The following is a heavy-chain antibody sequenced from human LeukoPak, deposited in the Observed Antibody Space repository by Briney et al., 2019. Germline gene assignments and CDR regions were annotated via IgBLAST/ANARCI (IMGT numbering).Heavy chain of an antibody. J-gene: IGHJ4*02. D-gene: IGHD3-16*02. CDR1: GGSLSGYY. CDR2: INHSGST. Sequence: PSETLSLTCAVYGGSLSGYYWSWIRQPPGKGLGWSGEINHSGSTNYNPSLKSRVTISVDTSKNQFSLKLSSVTAADTAVYYCARRQDRYYDYVWGSYRYTGYFDYWGQGTLVTVSS. V-gene: IGHV4-34*01. CDR3: ARRQDRYYDYVWGSYRYTGYFDY.